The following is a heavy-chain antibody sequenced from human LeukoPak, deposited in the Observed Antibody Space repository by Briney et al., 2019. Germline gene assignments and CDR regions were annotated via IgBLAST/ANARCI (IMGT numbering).Heavy chain of an antibody. Sequence: SETLSLTCTVSGGSIGTYYWSWIRQPPGKGLEWIGYTHYSGNTNYNPSLKSRVTISVDTSKNQFSLKLSSVTAADTAVYYCARYGYFDVWGRGTLITVSS. J-gene: IGHJ2*01. V-gene: IGHV4-59*01. CDR1: GGSIGTYY. CDR2: THYSGNT. CDR3: ARYGYFDV.